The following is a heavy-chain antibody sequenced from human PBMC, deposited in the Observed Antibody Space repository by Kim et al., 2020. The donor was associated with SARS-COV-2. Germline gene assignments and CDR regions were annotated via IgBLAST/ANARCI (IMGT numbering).Heavy chain of an antibody. CDR3: ARYSWSDYLDY. Sequence: PTDAQGFTGRFVFSLDTSVSTAYLQISSLKAEDTAVYYCARYSWSDYLDYWGQGTLVTVSS. D-gene: IGHD4-4*01. V-gene: IGHV7-4-1*02. CDR2: P. J-gene: IGHJ4*02.